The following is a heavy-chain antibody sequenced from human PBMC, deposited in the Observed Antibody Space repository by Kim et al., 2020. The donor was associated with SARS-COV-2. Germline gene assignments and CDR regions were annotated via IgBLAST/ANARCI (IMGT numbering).Heavy chain of an antibody. CDR2: SI. D-gene: IGHD6-13*01. CDR3: ANAAAVHGDY. Sequence: SIGYADSVKGRFTISRDNAKNSLYLQMNSLRAEDTALYYCANAAAVHGDYWGQGTLVTVSS. V-gene: IGHV3-9*01. J-gene: IGHJ4*02.